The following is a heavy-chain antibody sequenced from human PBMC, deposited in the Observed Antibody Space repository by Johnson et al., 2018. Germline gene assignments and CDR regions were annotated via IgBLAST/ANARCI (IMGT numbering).Heavy chain of an antibody. V-gene: IGHV3-30*04. CDR1: GFNFNTYA. CDR3: AGGYFYYYLDV. Sequence: QLVESGGGVVQPGGSLRLSCAASGFNFNTYAMHWVRQAPGKGLEWVSVISYDGKKKFFADSVKGRFTISRDNSKNTLYLQMNSLRAEDMAVYYCAGGYFYYYLDVWGKGTTVTVSS. J-gene: IGHJ6*03. CDR2: ISYDGKKK.